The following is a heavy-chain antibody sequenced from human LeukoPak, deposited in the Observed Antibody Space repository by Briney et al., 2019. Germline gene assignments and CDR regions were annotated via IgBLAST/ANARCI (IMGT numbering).Heavy chain of an antibody. D-gene: IGHD3-10*01. CDR3: ARGRKGPYGSGSYHYYYYYMDV. CDR1: GGSFSGYY. CDR2: INHSGST. J-gene: IGHJ6*03. Sequence: SETLSLTCAVYGGSFSGYYWSWIRQPPGKGLEWIGEINHSGSTNYNPSLKSRVTISVDTSKNQFSLKLSSVTAADTAVYYCARGRKGPYGSGSYHYYYYYMDVWGKGTTVTVSS. V-gene: IGHV4-34*01.